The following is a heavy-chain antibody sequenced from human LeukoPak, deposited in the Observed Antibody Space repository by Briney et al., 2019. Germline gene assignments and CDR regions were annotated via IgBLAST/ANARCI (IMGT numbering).Heavy chain of an antibody. D-gene: IGHD6-6*01. CDR2: IYTSGST. CDR3: AREGPEYSSSSHAFDI. CDR1: GGSIGSDSYY. V-gene: IGHV4-61*09. Sequence: SETLSLTCTVSGGSIGSDSYYWSWIRQPAGKGLEWIGHIYTSGSTSYNPSLKSRVIISIDTAKNQFSLKLSSVTAADTAVYYCAREGPEYSSSSHAFDIWGQGTMVTVSS. J-gene: IGHJ3*02.